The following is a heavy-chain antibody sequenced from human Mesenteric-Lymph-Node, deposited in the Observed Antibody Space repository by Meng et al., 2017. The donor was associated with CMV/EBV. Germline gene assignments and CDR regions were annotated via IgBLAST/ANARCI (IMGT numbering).Heavy chain of an antibody. V-gene: IGHV4-31*02. CDR2: IFYSGST. CDR3: ARASAYYDSSGSRLVDY. J-gene: IGHJ4*02. D-gene: IGHD3-22*01. Sequence: ISSGGNYWNWIRQHPGKGREGIGDIFYSGSTYHNPALKSRVSMSIDTSKNQFSLKLSSVTAADTAVYYCARASAYYDSSGSRLVDYWGQGTLVTVSS. CDR1: ISSGGNY.